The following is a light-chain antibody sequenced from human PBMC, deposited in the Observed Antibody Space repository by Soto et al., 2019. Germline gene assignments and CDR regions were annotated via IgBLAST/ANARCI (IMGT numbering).Light chain of an antibody. CDR1: QSVSCNY. CDR2: GPS. Sequence: IVLTQSPGTLSLSPGERATLSCKASQSVSCNYLAGYQQKPGQAPGLLIYGPSTRTTGIPDRFSGSASGTDFTLTISTVEPEHVALYYCQQDGTSHTFGGGTKVEIK. V-gene: IGKV3-20*01. J-gene: IGKJ4*01. CDR3: QQDGTSHT.